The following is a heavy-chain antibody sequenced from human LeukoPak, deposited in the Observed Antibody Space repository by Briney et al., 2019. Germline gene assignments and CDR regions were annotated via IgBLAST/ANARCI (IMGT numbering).Heavy chain of an antibody. CDR1: GYTFTGYY. D-gene: IGHD2-2*01. Sequence: ASVKVSCKASGYTFTGYYMHWVRQAPGQGLEWMGWINPNSGGTNYAQKFQGRVTMTRDTSISTAYMELSRLRSDDTAVYYCARDVARVVPAAPLSDYMDVWGKGTTVTVSS. CDR3: ARDVARVVPAAPLSDYMDV. V-gene: IGHV1-2*02. CDR2: INPNSGGT. J-gene: IGHJ6*03.